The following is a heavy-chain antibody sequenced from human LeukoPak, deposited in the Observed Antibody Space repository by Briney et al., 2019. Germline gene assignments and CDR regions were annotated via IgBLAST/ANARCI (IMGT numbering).Heavy chain of an antibody. CDR2: VYYNGNT. J-gene: IGHJ4*02. Sequence: PSETLSLTCTVSGASISSSSYYWGYFRQPPGKGLEWIGSVYYNGNTYYNPSLKSRATISADTSENQFSLKLTSVTAADTAVYYCARLWRAAIDYGGQGTLVTVSS. D-gene: IGHD1-1*01. CDR3: ARLWRAAIDY. V-gene: IGHV4-39*01. CDR1: GASISSSSYY.